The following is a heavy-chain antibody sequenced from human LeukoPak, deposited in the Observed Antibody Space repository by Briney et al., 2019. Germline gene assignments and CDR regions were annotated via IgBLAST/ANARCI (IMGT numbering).Heavy chain of an antibody. CDR3: ARVGRGKAAAVSWFDP. Sequence: NPSETLSLTCTVSGGSISSSSYYWGWIRQPPGKGLEWIGSIYYSGSTYYNPSLKSRVTISVDTSKNQFSLKLSSVTAADTAVYYCARVGRGKAAAVSWFDPWGQGTLVTVSS. D-gene: IGHD6-13*01. CDR1: GGSISSSSYY. J-gene: IGHJ5*02. V-gene: IGHV4-39*07. CDR2: IYYSGST.